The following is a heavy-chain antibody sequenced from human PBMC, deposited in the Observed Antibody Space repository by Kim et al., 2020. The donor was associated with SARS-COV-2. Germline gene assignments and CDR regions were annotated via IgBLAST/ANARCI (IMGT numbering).Heavy chain of an antibody. CDR3: ARVHDFWSGYYTGSFDY. J-gene: IGHJ4*02. V-gene: IGHV1-2*02. Sequence: ASVKVSCKASGYTFTGYYMHWVRQAPGQGLEWMGWINPNSGGTNYAQKFQGRVTMTRDTSISTAYMELSRLRSDDTAVYYCARVHDFWSGYYTGSFDYWGQGTLVTVSS. CDR1: GYTFTGYY. CDR2: INPNSGGT. D-gene: IGHD3-3*01.